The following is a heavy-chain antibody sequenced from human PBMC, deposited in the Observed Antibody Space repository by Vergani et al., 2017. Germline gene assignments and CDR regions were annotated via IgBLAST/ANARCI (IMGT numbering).Heavy chain of an antibody. CDR2: ISGSGGST. CDR1: GGSISSGGYS. CDR3: AKVLTDLASYSSSWWSLYFDY. V-gene: IGHV3-23*01. D-gene: IGHD6-13*01. J-gene: IGHJ4*02. Sequence: LQLQESGSGLVKPSQTLSLTCAVSGGSISSGGYSWSWIRQPPGKGLEWVSAISGSGGSTYYADSVKGRFTISRDNSKNTLYLQMNSLRAEDTAVYYCAKVLTDLASYSSSWWSLYFDYWGQGTLVTVSS.